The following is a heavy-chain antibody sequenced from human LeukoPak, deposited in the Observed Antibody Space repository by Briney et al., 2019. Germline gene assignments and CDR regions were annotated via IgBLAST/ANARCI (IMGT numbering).Heavy chain of an antibody. V-gene: IGHV4-59*01. D-gene: IGHD3-22*01. CDR1: GGSISSYY. J-gene: IGHJ2*01. CDR3: ARDNPYYYDSSGYSPLFDL. Sequence: SETLSLTCTVSGGSISSYYWSWIRQPPGKGLEWIGYIYYSGSTNYNPSLKSRVTISVDTSKNQFSLKLSSVTAADTAVYYCARDNPYYYDSSGYSPLFDLWGRGTLVTVSS. CDR2: IYYSGST.